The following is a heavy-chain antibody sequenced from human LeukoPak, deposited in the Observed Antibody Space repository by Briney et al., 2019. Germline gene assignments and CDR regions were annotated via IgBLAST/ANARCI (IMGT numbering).Heavy chain of an antibody. CDR2: IYPGDSDT. CDR1: GYSFTNYW. J-gene: IGHJ3*02. D-gene: IGHD3-9*01. CDR3: ASPYYDILTGYSIGAFDI. V-gene: IGHV5-51*01. Sequence: GESLKISCKGSGYSFTNYWIGWVRQMPGKGLEWMGIIYPGDSDTRYSPSFQGQVTISADKSISTAYLQWSSLKASDTAMYYCASPYYDILTGYSIGAFDIWGQGTMVTVSS.